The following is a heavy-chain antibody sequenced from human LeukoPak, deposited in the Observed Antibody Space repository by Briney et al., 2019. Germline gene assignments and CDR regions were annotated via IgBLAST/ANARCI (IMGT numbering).Heavy chain of an antibody. J-gene: IGHJ4*02. CDR1: GFTFSSYG. CDR3: ARDPGVRWLVGFDY. V-gene: IGHV3-33*01. CDR2: MWYDGSNK. Sequence: PGRSLRLSCAASGFTFSSYGMHGVRQAPGKGLEWVAVMWYDGSNKYYADSVKGRFTISRDNSKNTLYLQMDSLRVEDTAVYYCARDPGVRWLVGFDYWGQGTLVTVSS. D-gene: IGHD6-19*01.